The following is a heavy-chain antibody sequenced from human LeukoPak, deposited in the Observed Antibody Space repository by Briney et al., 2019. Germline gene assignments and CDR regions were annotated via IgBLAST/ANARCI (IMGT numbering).Heavy chain of an antibody. CDR2: ISSTSSTI. CDR3: ARVSQYSSSWLDY. Sequence: GASPSLSRAASGFTVTSYSMNSARQPPGNGLGWVSYISSTSSTIFYADSVKGRFTTSRDYARDSLYLQMNSLRAEDTAVYYCARVSQYSSSWLDYWGEGTLVTVSS. J-gene: IGHJ4*02. D-gene: IGHD6-13*01. V-gene: IGHV3-48*04. CDR1: GFTVTSYS.